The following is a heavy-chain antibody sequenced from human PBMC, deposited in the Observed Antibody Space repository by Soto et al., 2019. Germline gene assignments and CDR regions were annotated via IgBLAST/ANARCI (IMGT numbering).Heavy chain of an antibody. CDR2: ITYSGKT. J-gene: IGHJ4*02. V-gene: IGHV4-31*03. CDR1: GGSVSSVGYY. D-gene: IGHD2-8*01. CDR3: VRGGSCTNGVCSVFDY. Sequence: SETLSLTCIVSGGSVSSVGYYWSWIRQHPGKGLEWIGYITYSGKTYYNPSLESRVTMSADTSKNQFSLKLSSVTAADTAVYFCVRGGSCTNGVCSVFDYWGQGTLVTVSS.